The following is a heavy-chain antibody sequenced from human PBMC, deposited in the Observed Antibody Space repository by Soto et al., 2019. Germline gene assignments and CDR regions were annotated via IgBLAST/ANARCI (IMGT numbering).Heavy chain of an antibody. Sequence: QVQLVQSGAEVKKPGASVKVSCKASGYTFTSYDINWVRQATGQGLEWMGWMNPNSGNTGYAQKFQGRVTMTRNTSISTAYMELSSRRSEDTAVYYCASGYYDILWFGPWGQGTLVTVSA. CDR3: ASGYYDILWFGP. CDR2: MNPNSGNT. J-gene: IGHJ5*02. V-gene: IGHV1-8*01. CDR1: GYTFTSYD. D-gene: IGHD3-22*01.